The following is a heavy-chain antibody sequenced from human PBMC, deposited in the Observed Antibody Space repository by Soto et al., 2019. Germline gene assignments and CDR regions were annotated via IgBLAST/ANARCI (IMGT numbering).Heavy chain of an antibody. Sequence: QVQLVESGGGVVQPGGSLRLSCAASGFTFSSHCMHWVRQAPGKGLEWVAFISFDGNNKNYADSVEVRFTISRDNAKNTLYVQMNSLRPDDTAVYYCANGDSSGYEYFQHWGQGTLVTVSS. V-gene: IGHV3-30*02. CDR1: GFTFSSHC. CDR3: ANGDSSGYEYFQH. CDR2: ISFDGNNK. D-gene: IGHD3-22*01. J-gene: IGHJ1*01.